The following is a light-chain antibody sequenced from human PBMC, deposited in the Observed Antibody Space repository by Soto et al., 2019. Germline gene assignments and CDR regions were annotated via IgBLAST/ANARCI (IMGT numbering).Light chain of an antibody. V-gene: IGKV1-39*01. Sequence: DIQMTQSPSSLSASVGDRVTITCRASQSISSYLNWYQQKPGKAPKLLIYAASSLQSGVPSRFSGSGSGTDFTLTISSLRPEDFATYYCQQSYSTPRTCGRGTKVEIK. CDR3: QQSYSTPRT. CDR2: AAS. J-gene: IGKJ1*01. CDR1: QSISSY.